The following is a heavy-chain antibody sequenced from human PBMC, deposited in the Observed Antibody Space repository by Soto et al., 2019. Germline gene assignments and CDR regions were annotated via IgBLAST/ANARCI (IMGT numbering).Heavy chain of an antibody. J-gene: IGHJ6*02. CDR3: ARLFNIFGSFDYYYYGMYV. V-gene: IGHV4-34*01. CDR1: GGSFGGYY. D-gene: IGHD3-3*01. Sequence: PSETLSLTCAVYGGSFGGYYWSWVGQPPGKGLEWIGEINHSGSTNYNPSLKSRVTISVDTSKNQFSLKLSSVTAADTAVYYCARLFNIFGSFDYYYYGMYVCGQGTSVLVSS. CDR2: INHSGST.